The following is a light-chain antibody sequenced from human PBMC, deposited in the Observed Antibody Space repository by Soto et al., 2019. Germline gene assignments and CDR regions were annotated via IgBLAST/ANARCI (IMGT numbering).Light chain of an antibody. V-gene: IGLV2-14*01. CDR2: EVS. CDR3: SSYTTSSTQV. CDR1: SSDVGAYNY. Sequence: QSVLTQPASVSGSPGQSITISCTGTSSDVGAYNYVSWYQQQPGKAPQLMIYEVSNRPSGVSDRFSGSKSGNTASLTISGLQAEDEADYYCSSYTTSSTQVFGGGTKVTVL. J-gene: IGLJ3*02.